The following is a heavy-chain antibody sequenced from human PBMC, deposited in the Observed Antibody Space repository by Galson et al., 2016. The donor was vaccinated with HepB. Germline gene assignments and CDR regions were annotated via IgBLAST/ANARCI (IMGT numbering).Heavy chain of an antibody. CDR2: ISSDGSNK. CDR1: GFTRSYG. Sequence: SLRLSCAVSGFTRSYGMHWVRQAPGKGLEWVTVISSDGSNKYYADSVKGRFTIFRDNSKNTLYLQMNSLRTEDAAVYYCAKWHDDGDYPKYYYYIDVWGKGTTVNVSS. CDR3: AKWHDDGDYPKYYYYIDV. V-gene: IGHV3-30*18. J-gene: IGHJ6*03. D-gene: IGHD4-17*01.